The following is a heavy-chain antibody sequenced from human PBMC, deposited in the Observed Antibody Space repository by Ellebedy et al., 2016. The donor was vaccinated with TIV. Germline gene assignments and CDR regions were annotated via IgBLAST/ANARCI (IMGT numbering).Heavy chain of an antibody. CDR3: VRAIYGSGSF. D-gene: IGHD3-10*01. CDR1: GFTFNTYW. CDR2: IKPDGSEK. Sequence: GESLKISCAASGFTFNTYWMTWVRQAPGRGLEWVANIKPDGSEKSYLDSVRARFTISRDNAKNSLYLQMSSLRAEDTAVYYCVRAIYGSGSFWGQGTLVTVSS. V-gene: IGHV3-7*04. J-gene: IGHJ4*02.